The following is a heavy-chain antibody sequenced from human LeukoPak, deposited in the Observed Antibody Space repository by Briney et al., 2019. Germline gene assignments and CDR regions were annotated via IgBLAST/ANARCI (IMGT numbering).Heavy chain of an antibody. D-gene: IGHD6-13*01. J-gene: IGHJ4*02. CDR2: INSDGSST. CDR1: GFTFSSYW. V-gene: IGHV3-74*01. CDR3: ARQGVAAAVLVY. Sequence: GGSLRLSCAASGFTFSSYWMHWVRHAPGKGLVWVSRINSDGSSTSYADSVKGRFTISRDNAKNTLYLQMNSLRAEDTAVYYCARQGVAAAVLVYWGQGTLVTVSS.